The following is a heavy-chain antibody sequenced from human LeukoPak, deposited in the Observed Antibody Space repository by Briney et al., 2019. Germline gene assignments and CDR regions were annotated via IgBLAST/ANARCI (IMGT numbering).Heavy chain of an antibody. D-gene: IGHD6-13*01. Sequence: SETLSLTCTVSGGSISSYYWSWIRQPAGKGLEWIGRIYTSGSTNYNPSLKSRVTMSVDTSKNQFSLKLSSVTAADTAVYYCARDRIRSSWHFDWFDPWGQGTLVTVSS. V-gene: IGHV4-4*07. J-gene: IGHJ5*02. CDR3: ARDRIRSSWHFDWFDP. CDR2: IYTSGST. CDR1: GGSISSYY.